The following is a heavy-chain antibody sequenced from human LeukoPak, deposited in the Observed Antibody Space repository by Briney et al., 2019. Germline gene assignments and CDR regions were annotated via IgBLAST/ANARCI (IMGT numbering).Heavy chain of an antibody. Sequence: SETLSLTCTVSGDSISRSSDYWGWIRQPPGKGPEWIGSVYYIGSTFYNPSLKSRLTVSIDTSKNQFSLKLSSVTAADTAVYYCARHSRQWLVQGGFDYWGQGTLVTVSS. CDR3: ARHSRQWLVQGGFDY. V-gene: IGHV4-39*01. CDR1: GDSISRSSDY. D-gene: IGHD6-19*01. J-gene: IGHJ4*02. CDR2: VYYIGST.